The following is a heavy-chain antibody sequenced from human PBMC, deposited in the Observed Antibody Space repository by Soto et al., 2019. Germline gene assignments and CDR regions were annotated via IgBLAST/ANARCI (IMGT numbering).Heavy chain of an antibody. CDR1: GFTFSSYA. D-gene: IGHD6-13*01. Sequence: GGSLRLSCAASGFTFSSYAMSWVRQAPGKGLEWVSAISGSGGSTYYEDSVKGRFTISRDNSKNTLYLQMNGLRAEDTAVYYCAKEPGIAAAGYYGMDVWGQGTTVTVSS. V-gene: IGHV3-23*01. CDR2: ISGSGGST. J-gene: IGHJ6*02. CDR3: AKEPGIAAAGYYGMDV.